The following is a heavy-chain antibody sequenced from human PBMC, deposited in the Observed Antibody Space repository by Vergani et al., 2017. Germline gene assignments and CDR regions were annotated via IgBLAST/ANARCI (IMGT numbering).Heavy chain of an antibody. CDR2: ISWDGGST. D-gene: IGHD2-15*01. CDR3: ARAEGHCNGGSCYFYGMDV. J-gene: IGHJ6*02. V-gene: IGHV3-43*01. CDR1: EFTFDDYT. Sequence: EVQLVESGGVVVQPGGSLRLSCAASEFTFDDYTIHWFRQAPGRGLKWVSLISWDGGSTYYADSVKGRFTISRDNSKNSLYLQMNSLRTEDTALYYCARAEGHCNGGSCYFYGMDVWGQGSTVAVSS.